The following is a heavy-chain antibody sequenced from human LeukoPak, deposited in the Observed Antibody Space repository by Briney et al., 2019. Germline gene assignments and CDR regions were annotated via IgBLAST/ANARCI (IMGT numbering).Heavy chain of an antibody. CDR1: GRSINSGGYS. Sequence: NPSQTLSLTCAVSGRSINSGGYSWSWIRQPPGKGLEWIGYIYYSGATYYNPSLKSRLTISIDTSKNQFSLKLSSVTAADTAVYYCARASHDYGDYSHFDYWGQGTLVTVSS. CDR3: ARASHDYGDYSHFDY. J-gene: IGHJ4*02. CDR2: IYYSGAT. D-gene: IGHD4-17*01. V-gene: IGHV4-30-4*07.